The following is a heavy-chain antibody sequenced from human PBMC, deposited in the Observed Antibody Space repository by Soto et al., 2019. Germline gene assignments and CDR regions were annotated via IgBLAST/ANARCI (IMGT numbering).Heavy chain of an antibody. CDR1: GFTFSSYG. V-gene: IGHV3-33*01. J-gene: IGHJ4*02. CDR3: ARDGSGSYYKDY. CDR2: IWYDGSNK. D-gene: IGHD3-10*01. Sequence: QAGGSLRLSCAASGFTFSSYGMHWVRQAPGKGLEWVAVIWYDGSNKYYADSVKGRFTISRDNSKNTLYLQMNSLRAEDTAVYYCARDGSGSYYKDYWGQGTLVTVSS.